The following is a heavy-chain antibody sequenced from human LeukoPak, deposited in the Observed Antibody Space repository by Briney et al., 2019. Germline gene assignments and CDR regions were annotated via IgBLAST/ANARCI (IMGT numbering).Heavy chain of an antibody. Sequence: SETLSLTCTVSGGSISSGGYYWSWIRQHPGKGLEWIGYIYYSGSTYYNPSLKSRVTISVDTSKNEFSLKLSSVTAAAPAVYYCARRRYCSGGSCYPIDYWGQGTLVTVSS. J-gene: IGHJ4*02. CDR2: IYYSGST. D-gene: IGHD2-15*01. CDR1: GGSISSGGYY. CDR3: ARRRYCSGGSCYPIDY. V-gene: IGHV4-31*03.